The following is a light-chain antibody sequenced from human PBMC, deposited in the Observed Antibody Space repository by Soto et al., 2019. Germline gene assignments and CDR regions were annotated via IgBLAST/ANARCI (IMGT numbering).Light chain of an antibody. J-gene: IGKJ4*01. CDR1: QSISSW. Sequence: DIQMTQSPSTPSASVGDRVTVTCRASQSISSWLAWYQQKPGKAPKHLIYKASSLESGGPSRFSGSGSGTEFTLTISSLQPDDFAIYYCQQYKSFSLTVGGGTKVEIK. CDR2: KAS. CDR3: QQYKSFSLT. V-gene: IGKV1-5*03.